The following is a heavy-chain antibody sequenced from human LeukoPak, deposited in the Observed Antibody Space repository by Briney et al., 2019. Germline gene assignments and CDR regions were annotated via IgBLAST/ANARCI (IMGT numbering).Heavy chain of an antibody. CDR2: IYYSGRT. CDR3: ARPAMVGAPGYFDY. V-gene: IGHV4-39*01. Sequence: KPWETLSLTYTLSGGSISSSSYYWGWVRQPPGRGLEWIGRIYYSGRTYSKPSLNSRVSISVDTSTNQLSLLLTCLTAADTPVYYCARPAMVGAPGYFDYWGQGTLVTVSS. J-gene: IGHJ4*02. CDR1: GGSISSSSYY. D-gene: IGHD1-26*01.